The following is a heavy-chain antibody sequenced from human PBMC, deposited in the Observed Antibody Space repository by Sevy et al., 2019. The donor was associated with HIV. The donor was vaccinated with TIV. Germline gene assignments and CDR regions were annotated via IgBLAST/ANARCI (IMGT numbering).Heavy chain of an antibody. Sequence: ETLSLTCTVSGGSISSYYWSRIRQPPGKGLEWIGYIYYSGSTNYNPSLKIRVTISVDTSKNQFSLKLSSVTAADTAVYYCARHRPPSNWFDPWGQGTLVTVSS. CDR1: GGSISSYY. J-gene: IGHJ5*02. CDR3: ARHRPPSNWFDP. CDR2: IYYSGST. V-gene: IGHV4-59*08.